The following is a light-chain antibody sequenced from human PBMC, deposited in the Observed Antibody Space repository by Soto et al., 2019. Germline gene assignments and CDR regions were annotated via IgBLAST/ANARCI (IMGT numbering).Light chain of an antibody. CDR1: ALPEKS. CDR2: EDN. J-gene: IGLJ3*02. V-gene: IGLV3-10*01. CDR3: YSTDTSDSQRGV. Sequence: SYELTQPPSVSVSPGQTARITCSGDALPEKSAYWYQQKSGQAPVLVIYEDNRRPSGTPERVSGSRSGTMATLTISGAQVEDEGDYYCYSTDTSDSQRGVFGGGTKVTVL.